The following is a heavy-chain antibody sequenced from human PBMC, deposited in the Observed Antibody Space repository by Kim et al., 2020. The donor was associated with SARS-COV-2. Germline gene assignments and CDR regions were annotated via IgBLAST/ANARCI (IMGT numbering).Heavy chain of an antibody. Sequence: SETLSLTCIVSGGSISSSSYYWGWIRQPPGKGLEWIGSIYYSGSTYYNPSLKSRVTISVDTSKNQFSLKLSSVTAADTAVYYCARPFGFLGDYYGMDVWGQGTTVTVSS. CDR3: ARPFGFLGDYYGMDV. J-gene: IGHJ6*02. CDR2: IYYSGST. CDR1: GGSISSSSYY. V-gene: IGHV4-39*01. D-gene: IGHD3-10*01.